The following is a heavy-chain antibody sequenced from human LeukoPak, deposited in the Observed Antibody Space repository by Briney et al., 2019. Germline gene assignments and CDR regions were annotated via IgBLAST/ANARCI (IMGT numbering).Heavy chain of an antibody. CDR1: GDSISTYY. J-gene: IGHJ3*02. D-gene: IGHD5-18*01. V-gene: IGHV4-59*08. Sequence: PSETLSHTCTVSGDSISTYYWSWMRRPPGKGLEWIGYVHYSGTTNYNPSLKSRVTISVDASKNQFSLKLTSLTAADTAVYYCARLGSGYTASGASDIWGQGTMVTVSS. CDR2: VHYSGTT. CDR3: ARLGSGYTASGASDI.